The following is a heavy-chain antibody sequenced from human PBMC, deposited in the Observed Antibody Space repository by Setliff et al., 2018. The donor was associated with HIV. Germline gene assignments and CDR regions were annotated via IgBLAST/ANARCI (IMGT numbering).Heavy chain of an antibody. D-gene: IGHD3-10*01. CDR2: IYHSGNA. CDR3: ARFMRGIIIRDYYYGMDV. V-gene: IGHV4-38-2*01. J-gene: IGHJ6*02. CDR1: GYSISNGYY. Sequence: SETLSLTCAVSGYSISNGYYWGWIWQPPGKGLEWIGSIYHSGNAYFHPSLKSRVTISVDTSKNQFSLNLTSVTAADTAVYYCARFMRGIIIRDYYYGMDVWGQGTTVTVSS.